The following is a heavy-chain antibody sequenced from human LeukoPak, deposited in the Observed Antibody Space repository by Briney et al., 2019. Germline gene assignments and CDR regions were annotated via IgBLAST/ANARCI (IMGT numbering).Heavy chain of an antibody. D-gene: IGHD3-22*01. J-gene: IGHJ4*02. CDR2: IYYSGST. CDR1: GVSISSYY. V-gene: IGHV4-59*08. CDR3: ARGGDYYDSSGYYRMPYYFDY. Sequence: NASETLSLTCTFSGVSISSYYWSWIRQPPGKGLEWIGYIYYSGSTNYNPSLKSRVTISVDTSKNQFSLKLSSVTAADTAVYYCARGGDYYDSSGYYRMPYYFDYWGQGTLVTVSS.